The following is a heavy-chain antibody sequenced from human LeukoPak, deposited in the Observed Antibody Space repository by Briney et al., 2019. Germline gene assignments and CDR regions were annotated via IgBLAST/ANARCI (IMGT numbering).Heavy chain of an antibody. Sequence: SETLSLTCTVSGGSISSYYWSWIRQPPGKGLEWIGYIYYSGSTNFNPSLKSRVTISVDTSNNQFSLKLSSVTAADTAVYYCARFLNFYFDYWGQGTLVTVSS. J-gene: IGHJ4*02. D-gene: IGHD1-1*01. V-gene: IGHV4-59*08. CDR3: ARFLNFYFDY. CDR1: GGSISSYY. CDR2: IYYSGST.